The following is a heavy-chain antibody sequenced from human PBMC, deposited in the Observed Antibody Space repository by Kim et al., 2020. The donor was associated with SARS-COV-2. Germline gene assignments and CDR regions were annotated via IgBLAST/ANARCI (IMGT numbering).Heavy chain of an antibody. CDR3: ARRKPLRYFDWLLRRDFFDY. V-gene: IGHV4-34*01. Sequence: SETLSLTCAVYGGSFSGYYWSWIRQPPGKGLEWIGEINHSGSTNYNPSLKSRVTISVDTSKNQFSLKLSSVTAADTAVYYCARRKPLRYFDWLLRRDFFDYWGQGTLVTVSS. J-gene: IGHJ4*02. CDR2: INHSGST. D-gene: IGHD3-9*01. CDR1: GGSFSGYY.